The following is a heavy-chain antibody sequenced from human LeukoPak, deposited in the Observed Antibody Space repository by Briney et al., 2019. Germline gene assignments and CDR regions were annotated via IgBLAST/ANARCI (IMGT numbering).Heavy chain of an antibody. CDR1: GFTFSSYW. D-gene: IGHD2-15*01. CDR3: ARHSYYCYYYMDV. J-gene: IGHJ6*03. V-gene: IGHV3-7*01. Sequence: GGSLRLSCAASGFTFSSYWMSWVRQAPGKGLEWVANIKQDGSEKYYVDSVKGRFTISRDNAKNSLYLQMNSLRAEDTAVYYCARHSYYCYYYMDVWGKGTTVTVSS. CDR2: IKQDGSEK.